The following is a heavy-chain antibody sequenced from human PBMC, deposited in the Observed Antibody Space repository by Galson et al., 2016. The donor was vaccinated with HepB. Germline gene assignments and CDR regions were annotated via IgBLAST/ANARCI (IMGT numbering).Heavy chain of an antibody. D-gene: IGHD3-16*01. CDR2: ISSNSAYK. J-gene: IGHJ5*02. Sequence: SLRLSCAASGFTFSHYSMNWVRQAPGKGLEWVSSISSNSAYKYYADSMKGRFTISRDNAKNSLYLQMNSLRAEDTAVYYCARVGGWFGRWGQGTLVTVSS. CDR3: ARVGGWFGR. V-gene: IGHV3-21*01. CDR1: GFTFSHYS.